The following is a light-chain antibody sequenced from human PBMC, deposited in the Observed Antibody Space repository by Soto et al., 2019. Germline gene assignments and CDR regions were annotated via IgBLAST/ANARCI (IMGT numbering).Light chain of an antibody. J-gene: IGKJ5*01. CDR2: DAS. Sequence: EIVLTQSPGTLSLSPGERATLSCRASQSVRSNFLAWYQQKPGQAPRLLISDASNRATGIPDRFSGSGSGTDFTLTISRLEPEDFVLYYCQQYGASPITFVQGTRLDIK. CDR3: QQYGASPIT. CDR1: QSVRSNF. V-gene: IGKV3-20*01.